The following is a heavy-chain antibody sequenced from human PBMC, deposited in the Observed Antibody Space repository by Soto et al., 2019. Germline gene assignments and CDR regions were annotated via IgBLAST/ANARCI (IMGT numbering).Heavy chain of an antibody. V-gene: IGHV4-61*08. CDR2: IYYSGST. D-gene: IGHD6-19*01. CDR1: GGSIISGGYS. J-gene: IGHJ4*02. Sequence: SETLSLTCAVSGGSIISGGYSWSWIRQPPGKGLEWIGYIYYSGSTNYNPSLKSRVTISVDTSKNQFSLKLSSVTAADTAVYYCARGGWKLFDYWGQGTLVTVSS. CDR3: ARGGWKLFDY.